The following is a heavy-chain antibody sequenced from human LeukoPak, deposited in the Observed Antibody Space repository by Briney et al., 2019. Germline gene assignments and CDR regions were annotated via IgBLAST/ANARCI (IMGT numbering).Heavy chain of an antibody. J-gene: IGHJ6*03. CDR1: GFTLADLC. Sequence: ASVKVSCKVSGFTLADLCMHWVRQGPGKGLEWVGGFDRKNGDTIYAQRFRGRVTLTEDTSTGTAYMDLSSLSADDTAVYYCATGVFFATTTCPGYQHFYYFMDVWGKGTTVTVSS. CDR3: ATGVFFATTTCPGYQHFYYFMDV. D-gene: IGHD2-2*01. CDR2: FDRKNGDT. V-gene: IGHV1-24*01.